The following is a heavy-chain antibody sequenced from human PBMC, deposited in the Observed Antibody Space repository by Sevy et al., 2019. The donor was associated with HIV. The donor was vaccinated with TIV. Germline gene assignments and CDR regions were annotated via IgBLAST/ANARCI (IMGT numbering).Heavy chain of an antibody. V-gene: IGHV3-23*01. J-gene: IGHJ4*02. CDR2: ISGSGGSGDKT. Sequence: GGSLRLSCAASGFTFSNYAMNWVRQAPGKGLEWVSGISGSGGSGDKTNYADSVKGRFSISRDDSKNSLYLQLNSLRAEDTAIYYCARKYHRSGYFDYWGQGTLVTVSS. CDR1: GFTFSNYA. D-gene: IGHD3-22*01. CDR3: ARKYHRSGYFDY.